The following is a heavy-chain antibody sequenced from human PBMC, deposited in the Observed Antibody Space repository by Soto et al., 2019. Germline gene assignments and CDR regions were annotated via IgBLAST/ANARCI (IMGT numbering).Heavy chain of an antibody. CDR3: TTEDYAISDDY. CDR1: GFTFSNAW. D-gene: IGHD4-17*01. V-gene: IGHV3-15*01. CDR2: IKSKTDGGTT. J-gene: IGHJ4*02. Sequence: EVQLVESGGGLVKSGGSLRLSCAASGFTFSNAWMSWVRQAPGKGLEWVGRIKSKTDGGTTDYAAPVKGRFTISRDDSKNTLYLQMNSLKTEDTAVYYCTTEDYAISDDYWGQGTLVTVSS.